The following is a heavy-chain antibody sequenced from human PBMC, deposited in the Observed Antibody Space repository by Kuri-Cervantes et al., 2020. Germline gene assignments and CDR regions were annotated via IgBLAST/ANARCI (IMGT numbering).Heavy chain of an antibody. CDR2: ISYDGSNK. CDR3: ASPTWGQIF. D-gene: IGHD1-26*01. Sequence: GGSLRLSCAASGFTFSRYVMHWVRQAPGKGLEWVAVISYDGSNKYYADSVKGRFTISRDNSKNTLYLQMNSLRPEDTAVYYCASPTWGQIFWGQGTLVTVSS. J-gene: IGHJ4*02. CDR1: GFTFSRYV. V-gene: IGHV3-30-3*01.